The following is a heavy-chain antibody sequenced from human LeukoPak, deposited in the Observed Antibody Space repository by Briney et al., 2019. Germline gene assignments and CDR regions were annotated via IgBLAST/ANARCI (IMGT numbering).Heavy chain of an antibody. J-gene: IGHJ4*02. CDR3: AKDNIGYVWGSYRPIGPNDY. Sequence: LPGGSLRLSCAASGFTFSSYAMSWVRQAPGKGLEWVSAISGSGGSTYYPDSVKGRFTNSRDNSKNTLYLQMNSLRAEDTAVYYCAKDNIGYVWGSYRPIGPNDYWGQGTLVTVSS. V-gene: IGHV3-23*01. CDR2: ISGSGGST. D-gene: IGHD3-16*02. CDR1: GFTFSSYA.